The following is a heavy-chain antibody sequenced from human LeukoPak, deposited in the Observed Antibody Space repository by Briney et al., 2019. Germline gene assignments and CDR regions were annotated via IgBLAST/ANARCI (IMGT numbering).Heavy chain of an antibody. CDR2: TYYRSKWYS. D-gene: IGHD6-13*01. V-gene: IGHV6-1*01. CDR1: GDSFSSNSAT. Sequence: SQTLSLTCAISGDSFSSNSATWTWLRQSPSRGLEWLGRTYYRSKWYSDYAVSMKSRITINPDTSKNQFSLQLNSVTPEDTAVYYCARRKAATFGMDVWGQGTTVTVSS. J-gene: IGHJ6*02. CDR3: ARRKAATFGMDV.